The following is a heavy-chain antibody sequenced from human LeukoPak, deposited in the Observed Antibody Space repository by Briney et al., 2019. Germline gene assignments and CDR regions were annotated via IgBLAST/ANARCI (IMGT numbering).Heavy chain of an antibody. CDR1: GGSFSGYY. J-gene: IGHJ6*03. CDR3: ARIAARDRYYYMDV. V-gene: IGHV4-34*01. Sequence: SETLSLTCAVYGGSFSGYYWSWIRQPPGKGLEWIGEINHSGSTNYNPSLKSRVTISVDTSKNQFSLKLSSVTAADTAVYYCARIAARDRYYYMDVWGKGTTVTVSS. CDR2: INHSGST. D-gene: IGHD6-6*01.